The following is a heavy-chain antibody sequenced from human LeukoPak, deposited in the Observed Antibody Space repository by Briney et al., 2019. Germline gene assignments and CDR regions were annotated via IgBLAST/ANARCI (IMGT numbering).Heavy chain of an antibody. CDR2: ISYDGSNK. J-gene: IGHJ3*02. D-gene: IGHD3-22*01. CDR1: GFTFTSFG. V-gene: IGHV3-30*18. Sequence: GGSLRLSCAASGFTFTSFGMHWVRQAPGKGLEWVAVISYDGSNKYLADSAKGRFTISRDNSKNTLYLQMNSLRAEDTAVYYCAKDYDSSGWAAFDIWGQGTMATVSS. CDR3: AKDYDSSGWAAFDI.